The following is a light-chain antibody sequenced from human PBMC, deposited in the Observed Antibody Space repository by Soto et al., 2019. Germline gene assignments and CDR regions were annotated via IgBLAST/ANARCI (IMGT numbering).Light chain of an antibody. Sequence: EIGLTQSPATLSLSPGERPTLSCRASQSVSSYLAWYQQKPGQAPRLLIYDASNRATGIPARFSGSGSGTDFTLTISSLEPEDFAVYYCQQRSNWPLTFGGGTKVEIK. J-gene: IGKJ4*01. V-gene: IGKV3-11*01. CDR1: QSVSSY. CDR3: QQRSNWPLT. CDR2: DAS.